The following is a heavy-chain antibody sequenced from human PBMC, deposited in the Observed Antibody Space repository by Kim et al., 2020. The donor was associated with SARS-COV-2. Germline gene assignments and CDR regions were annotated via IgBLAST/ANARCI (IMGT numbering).Heavy chain of an antibody. V-gene: IGHV4-59*01. CDR3: AGVGKEWPYYYYYGMDV. Sequence: HKSRVTISVDTSKNQVSLKLSSVTAADTAVYYCAGVGKEWPYYYYYGMDVWGQGTTVTVSS. D-gene: IGHD3-3*01. J-gene: IGHJ6*02.